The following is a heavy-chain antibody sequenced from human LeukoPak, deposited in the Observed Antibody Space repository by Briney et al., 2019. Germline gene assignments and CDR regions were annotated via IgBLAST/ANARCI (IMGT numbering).Heavy chain of an antibody. D-gene: IGHD2-15*01. CDR2: IRYDGSNK. CDR3: VVVAATRGY. Sequence: PGGSLRLSCAASGFTFSSYGMHWVRQAPGKGLEWVAFIRYDGSNKYYADSVKGRFTISRDNSQNTLYLQMNSLRAEDTAVYWVVVVAATRGYWGQGTLVTVSS. V-gene: IGHV3-30*02. J-gene: IGHJ4*02. CDR1: GFTFSSYG.